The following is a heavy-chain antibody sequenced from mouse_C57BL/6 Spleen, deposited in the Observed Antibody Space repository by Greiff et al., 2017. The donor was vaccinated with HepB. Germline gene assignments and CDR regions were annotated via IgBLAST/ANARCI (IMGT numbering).Heavy chain of an antibody. CDR2: INPNNGGT. V-gene: IGHV1-26*01. CDR3: AREYYGSSWGFAY. D-gene: IGHD1-1*01. J-gene: IGHJ3*01. CDR1: GYTFTDYY. Sequence: VQLQQSGPELVKPGASVKISCKASGYTFTDYYMNWVKQSHGKSLEWIGDINPNNGGTSYNQKFKGKATLTVDKSSSTAYMELRSLTSEDSAVYYCAREYYGSSWGFAYWGQGTLVTVSA.